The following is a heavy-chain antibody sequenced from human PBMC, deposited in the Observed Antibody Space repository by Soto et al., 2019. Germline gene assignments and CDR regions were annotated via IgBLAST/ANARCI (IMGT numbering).Heavy chain of an antibody. Sequence: EVNLVESGGGLIQPGGSLRLSCAASGFTVSSNYMTWVRQAPGKGLEWVSSSYSGGNTYYADSVKGRFTVSRDNSKNTLYLQMNSLRVEDTANCYCARGYGAGSYFSDFWGQGTLVTVSS. CDR2: SYSGGNT. V-gene: IGHV3-53*01. J-gene: IGHJ4*02. CDR3: ARGYGAGSYFSDF. CDR1: GFTVSSNY. D-gene: IGHD3-10*01.